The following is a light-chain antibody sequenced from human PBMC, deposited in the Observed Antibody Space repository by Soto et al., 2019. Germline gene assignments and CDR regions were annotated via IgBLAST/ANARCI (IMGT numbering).Light chain of an antibody. CDR3: AAWDDSLNGLV. V-gene: IGLV1-44*01. J-gene: IGLJ2*01. CDR2: SNN. CDR1: SSNIGSNN. Sequence: SVLTQPPSASGPPGQRVTISCSGSSSNIGSNNVNWYQQLPGTAPKLLMYSNNQRPSGVPDRFSGSKSGTSASLAISGLQSEDEADYYCAAWDDSLNGLVFGGGTKLTVL.